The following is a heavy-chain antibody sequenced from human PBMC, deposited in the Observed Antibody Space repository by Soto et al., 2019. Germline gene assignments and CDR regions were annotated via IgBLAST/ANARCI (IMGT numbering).Heavy chain of an antibody. V-gene: IGHV1-69*02. CDR2: IIPILNIA. J-gene: IGHJ5*02. Sequence: QVQLVQSGAEVKKPGSSVKVSCKASGGTFSSYPISWVRQAPGQGLEWMGRIIPILNIANYAQKFQGRVTLTADKSTNTGYMELSSLRSEDMAVYYCARTRAASDSLYWFDPWGQGTLVTVSS. D-gene: IGHD2-21*01. CDR3: ARTRAASDSLYWFDP. CDR1: GGTFSSYP.